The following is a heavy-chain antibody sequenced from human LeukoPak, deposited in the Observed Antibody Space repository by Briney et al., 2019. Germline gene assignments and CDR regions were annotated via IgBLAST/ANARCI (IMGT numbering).Heavy chain of an antibody. CDR1: GYSFTSYW. Sequence: GESLKISCKGSGYSFTSYWIGWVRQMPGKGLEWMGIIYPGDSDTRYSPSFQGQVTISADKSISTAYLQWSSLKASDTAMYYCARGPMSGYDWGHYYGMDVWGQGATVTVSS. J-gene: IGHJ6*02. CDR2: IYPGDSDT. CDR3: ARGPMSGYDWGHYYGMDV. D-gene: IGHD5-12*01. V-gene: IGHV5-51*01.